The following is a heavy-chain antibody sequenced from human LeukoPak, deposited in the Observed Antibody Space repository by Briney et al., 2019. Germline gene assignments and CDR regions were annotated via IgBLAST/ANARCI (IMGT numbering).Heavy chain of an antibody. D-gene: IGHD3-10*01. CDR1: GYSFSTNM. CDR3: ARDGGGPLD. Sequence: SGGSLRLSCVVSGYSFSTNMMTWVRQAPGKGLEWVANIKQEGNEKNYLDSVKGRFTISRDNARNSLYLQMNRLRADDTAVYYCARDGGGPLDWGQGTLVTVSS. CDR2: IKQEGNEK. V-gene: IGHV3-7*01. J-gene: IGHJ4*02.